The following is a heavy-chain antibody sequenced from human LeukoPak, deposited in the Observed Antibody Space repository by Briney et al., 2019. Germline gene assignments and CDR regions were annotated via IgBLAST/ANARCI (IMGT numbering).Heavy chain of an antibody. V-gene: IGHV3-53*01. CDR2: IYSGGDT. J-gene: IGHJ4*02. Sequence: GGSLRLSCAVSGFTFSTNYMTWVRQAPGKGLEWVSVIYSGGDTYYSDSMKGRFTVSRDNSKNTLYLQMNSLRAEDTAVYYCARGGGGGNPFDYWGQGTLVTVSS. CDR3: ARGGGGGNPFDY. CDR1: GFTFSTNY. D-gene: IGHD1-14*01.